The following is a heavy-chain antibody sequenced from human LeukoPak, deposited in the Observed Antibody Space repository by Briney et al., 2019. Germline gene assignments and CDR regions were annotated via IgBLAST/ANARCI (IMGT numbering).Heavy chain of an antibody. Sequence: ASVKVSCKASGYTFIENYIHWVRQAPGQGLEWMGLINPHTGAANYSQKFQGRVTMTRDTSISTAYMYLTRLRFDDTAVYYCARGKSGYSPWGQGTPVTVSS. D-gene: IGHD3-3*01. CDR3: ARGKSGYSP. V-gene: IGHV1-2*02. J-gene: IGHJ4*02. CDR2: INPHTGAA. CDR1: GYTFIENY.